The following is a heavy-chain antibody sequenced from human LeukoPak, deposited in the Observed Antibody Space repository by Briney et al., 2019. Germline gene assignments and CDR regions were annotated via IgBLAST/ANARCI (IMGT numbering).Heavy chain of an antibody. CDR3: AKTGGSGSYYSALDY. J-gene: IGHJ4*02. CDR1: GFTFSNYA. D-gene: IGHD3-10*01. CDR2: ISDRGANT. V-gene: IGHV3-23*01. Sequence: PGGSLRLSCAASGFTFSNYAMSWVRQAPGKGLEWVSVISDRGANTFYADSVKGRVTISKDFSKNTLFLQMTSLRAEDTAVYYCAKTGGSGSYYSALDYWGQGTLVTVSS.